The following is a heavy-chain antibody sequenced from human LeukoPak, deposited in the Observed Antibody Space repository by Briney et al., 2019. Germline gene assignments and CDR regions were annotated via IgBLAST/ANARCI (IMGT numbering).Heavy chain of an antibody. CDR1: GGSISSYY. J-gene: IGHJ4*02. CDR2: INYSGGT. CDR3: ARGLIVGATTFDY. Sequence: SETLSLTCTVSGGSISSYYWSWIRQPPGKGLEWIGEINYSGGTNYNPSLKSRVTISVDTSKNQFSLKLSSVTAADTAVYYCARGLIVGATTFDYWGQGTLVTVSS. D-gene: IGHD1-26*01. V-gene: IGHV4-34*01.